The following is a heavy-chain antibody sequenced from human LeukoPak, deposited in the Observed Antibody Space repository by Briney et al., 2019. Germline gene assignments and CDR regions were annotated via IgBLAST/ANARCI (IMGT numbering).Heavy chain of an antibody. CDR2: INPNSGDT. D-gene: IGHD5-24*01. V-gene: IGHV1-2*02. J-gene: IGHJ5*02. Sequence: ASVKVSCKASGYTFTSYGISWVRQAPGQGLEWMGWINPNSGDTDYAQKFQGRVTMTRDTSITTAYMELSRLRSDDTAVYYCAREVEGLDPWGQGTLVTVSS. CDR3: AREVEGLDP. CDR1: GYTFTSYG.